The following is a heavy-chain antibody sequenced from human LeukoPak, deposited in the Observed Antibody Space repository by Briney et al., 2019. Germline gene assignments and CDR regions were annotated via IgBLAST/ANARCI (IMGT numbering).Heavy chain of an antibody. Sequence: PGGSLRLSCAASGFTFNGYEMNWVSQAPGKGLEWVSYISSSGTIVYYADFVKGRFTISRDNAKNSLYLQMNSLRAEDTAVYYCARDRIVGGRPSLDYWGLGTLVTVSS. V-gene: IGHV3-48*03. D-gene: IGHD1-26*01. CDR3: ARDRIVGGRPSLDY. CDR2: ISSSGTIV. CDR1: GFTFNGYE. J-gene: IGHJ4*02.